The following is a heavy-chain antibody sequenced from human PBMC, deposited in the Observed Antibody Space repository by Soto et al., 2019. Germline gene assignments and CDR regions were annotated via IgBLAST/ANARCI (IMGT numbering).Heavy chain of an antibody. Sequence: SETLSLTCAVSGGSISSYYWSWIRQPPGKGLEWIGYIYYSGSTNYNPSLKSRVTISVDTSKNQFSLKLSSVTAADTAVYYCAVDFWSGYYPNMGFARPPSMGYWGQGTLVTVSS. CDR2: IYYSGST. J-gene: IGHJ4*02. CDR3: AVDFWSGYYPNMGFARPPSMGY. D-gene: IGHD3-3*01. CDR1: GGSISSYY. V-gene: IGHV4-59*01.